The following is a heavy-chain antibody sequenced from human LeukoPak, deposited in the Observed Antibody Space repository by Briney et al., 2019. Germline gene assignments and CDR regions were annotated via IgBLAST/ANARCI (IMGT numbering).Heavy chain of an antibody. J-gene: IGHJ3*02. D-gene: IGHD6-19*01. Sequence: GGSLRLSCVSSIFTFSIYAMHWVRQAPGKGLEWVAVISYDGSNKYYADSVKGRFTISRDNSKNTLYLQMNSLRAEDTAVYYCAKLTSGWYVNDAFDIWGQGTMVTVSS. V-gene: IGHV3-30-3*02. CDR1: IFTFSIYA. CDR2: ISYDGSNK. CDR3: AKLTSGWYVNDAFDI.